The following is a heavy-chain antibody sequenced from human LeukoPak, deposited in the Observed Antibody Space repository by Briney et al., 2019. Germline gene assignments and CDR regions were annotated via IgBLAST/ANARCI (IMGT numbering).Heavy chain of an antibody. CDR3: ARARSSYGYGDAFDI. V-gene: IGHV3-21*01. CDR2: ITSISNYI. J-gene: IGHJ3*02. Sequence: GGSLRLSCTASGFTFSLYTMNWVRQAPGKGLEWISSITSISNYIFYADSLKGRFTISRDNAKNSLYLEMNSLRGEDTAVYYCARARSSYGYGDAFDIWGQGTMVTVSS. D-gene: IGHD5-18*01. CDR1: GFTFSLYT.